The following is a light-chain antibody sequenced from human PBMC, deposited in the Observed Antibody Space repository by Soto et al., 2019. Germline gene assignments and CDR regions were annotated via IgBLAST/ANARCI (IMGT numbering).Light chain of an antibody. CDR2: DVS. J-gene: IGLJ1*01. CDR3: RSYTSSDTNV. V-gene: IGLV2-14*03. Sequence: QSALTQPASVSGSPGQSITISCTGTSSDVGAYNYVSWYQQEPGKAPKLMIHDVSNRPSGVSNRFSGSKSGNTASLTISGLQAEEEADYYGRSYTSSDTNVFGTGTKVTVL. CDR1: SSDVGAYNY.